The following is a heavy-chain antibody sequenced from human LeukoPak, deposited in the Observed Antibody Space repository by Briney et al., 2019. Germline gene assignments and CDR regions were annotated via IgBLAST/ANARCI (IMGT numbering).Heavy chain of an antibody. CDR1: GFTFSSYS. V-gene: IGHV3-48*02. CDR2: ISSSSSTI. D-gene: IGHD1-26*01. Sequence: GGSLRLSCAASGFTFSSYSMNWVRQAPGKGLEWVSYISSSSSTIYYADSVKGRFTISRDNAKNSLYLQMNSLRDEDTAVYYCASGPMTRLGATLPLAASDYWGQGTLVTVSS. CDR3: ASGPMTRLGATLPLAASDY. J-gene: IGHJ4*02.